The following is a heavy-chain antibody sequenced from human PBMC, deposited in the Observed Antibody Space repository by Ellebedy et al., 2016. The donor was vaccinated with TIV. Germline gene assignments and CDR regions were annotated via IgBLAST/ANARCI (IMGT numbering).Heavy chain of an antibody. CDR2: IYYSGST. CDR3: ARRDFWSGYYPSYFDY. Sequence: SETLSLTXTVSGGSISSSSYYWGWIRQPPGKGLEWIGSIYYSGSTYYNPSLKSRVTISVDTSKNQFSLKLSSVTAADTAVYYCARRDFWSGYYPSYFDYWGQGTLVTVSS. D-gene: IGHD3-3*01. J-gene: IGHJ4*02. V-gene: IGHV4-39*01. CDR1: GGSISSSSYY.